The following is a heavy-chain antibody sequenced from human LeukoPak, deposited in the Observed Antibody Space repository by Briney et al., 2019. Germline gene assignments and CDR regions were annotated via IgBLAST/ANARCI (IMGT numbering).Heavy chain of an antibody. CDR3: GRTEYYFDY. J-gene: IGHJ4*02. CDR1: GASSSRSY. CDR2: VYYSGST. D-gene: IGHD3-10*01. Sequence: SETLSLTCTVSGASSSRSYWSWIRQPPGKGLEWIGYVYYSGSTNYNPSLKSRVTMSADTSKNQFSLKLSSVTAADTAVYYCGRTEYYFDYWGQGTLVTVSS. V-gene: IGHV4-59*01.